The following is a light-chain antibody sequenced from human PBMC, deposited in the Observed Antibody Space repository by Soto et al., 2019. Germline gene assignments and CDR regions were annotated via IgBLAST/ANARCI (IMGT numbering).Light chain of an antibody. CDR1: QTVTSNY. Sequence: EIVLTQSPGTLSLSPGERATLSCRASQTVTSNYLAWYQRKPGQAPRLLIYGASSRATDIPDRFGGSGSGTDFTLTITRLEPEAFAVYFCQQHAGSPSTCGQGTKVEIK. J-gene: IGKJ1*01. CDR2: GAS. V-gene: IGKV3-20*01. CDR3: QQHAGSPST.